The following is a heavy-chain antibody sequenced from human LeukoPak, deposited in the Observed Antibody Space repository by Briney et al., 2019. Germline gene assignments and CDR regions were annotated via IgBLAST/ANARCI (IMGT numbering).Heavy chain of an antibody. CDR2: IKSDGSSS. J-gene: IGHJ5*02. CDR1: GFTFGGYW. V-gene: IGHV3-74*01. CDR3: ARSDWFDP. Sequence: GGSLRLSCAASGFTFGGYWMHWVRQAPGKGLVWVSRIKSDGSSSSYADSVKGRFTISRDNAKNTLYLQMNSLRAEDTAVYYCARSDWFDPWGQGTLVTVSS.